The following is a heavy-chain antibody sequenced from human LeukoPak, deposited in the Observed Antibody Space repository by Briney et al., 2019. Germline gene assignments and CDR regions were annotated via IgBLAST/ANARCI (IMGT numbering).Heavy chain of an antibody. CDR2: ISSSGSTI. CDR3: AREGCSSTSCYDY. D-gene: IGHD2-2*01. J-gene: IGHJ4*02. V-gene: IGHV3-48*03. CDR1: GFIFSSYA. Sequence: PGGSLRLSCAASGFIFSSYAMSWVRQAPGKGLEWVSYISSSGSTIYYADSVKGRFTISRDNAKNSLYLQMNSLRAEDTAVYYCAREGCSSTSCYDYWGQGTLVTVSS.